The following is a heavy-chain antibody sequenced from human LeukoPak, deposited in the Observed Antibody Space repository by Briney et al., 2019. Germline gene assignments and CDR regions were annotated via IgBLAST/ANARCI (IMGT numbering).Heavy chain of an antibody. CDR1: GGSFSGYY. CDR2: IYYSGST. J-gene: IGHJ5*02. V-gene: IGHV4-31*11. D-gene: IGHD3-22*01. Sequence: SETLSLTCAVYGGSFSGYYWSWIRQHPGKGLEWIGYIYYSGSTYYNPSLKSRVTISVDTSKNQFSLKLSSVTAADTAVYYCARSIYDSSGYWQVGGNWFDPWGQGTLVTVSS. CDR3: ARSIYDSSGYWQVGGNWFDP.